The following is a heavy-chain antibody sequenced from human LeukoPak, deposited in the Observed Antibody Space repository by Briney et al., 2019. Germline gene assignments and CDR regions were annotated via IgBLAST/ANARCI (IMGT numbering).Heavy chain of an antibody. V-gene: IGHV3-21*01. CDR2: ISSSGTYI. Sequence: GGSLRLSCTGSGFIFGDYAMSWFRQAPGKGLEWVSSISSSGTYIHYADSVKGRFTISRDNAKNSLYLQMNSLRAEDTAVYYCARALGGKFDYWGQGTLVTVSS. D-gene: IGHD3-10*01. CDR3: ARALGGKFDY. CDR1: GFIFGDYA. J-gene: IGHJ4*02.